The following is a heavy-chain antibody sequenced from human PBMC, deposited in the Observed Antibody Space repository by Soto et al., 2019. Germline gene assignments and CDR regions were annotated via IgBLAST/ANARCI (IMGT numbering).Heavy chain of an antibody. CDR3: ARERAAPGGLDY. J-gene: IGHJ4*02. CDR2: IYYRGST. D-gene: IGHD2-15*01. CDR1: GGSVSSGSYH. Sequence: PSETLFITCTVSGGSVSSGSYHWSWIRQPPGKGLEWIGYIYYRGSTNYTASLKSRVTISVDTSKNQFSLKLSSVNAADTAVYHCARERAAPGGLDYWGQGTLVTVSS. V-gene: IGHV4-61*01.